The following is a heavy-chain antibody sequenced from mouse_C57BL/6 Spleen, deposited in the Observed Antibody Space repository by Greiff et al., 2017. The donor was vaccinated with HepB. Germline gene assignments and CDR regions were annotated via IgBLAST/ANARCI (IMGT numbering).Heavy chain of an antibody. J-gene: IGHJ3*01. CDR1: GYTFTDYN. CDR2: INPNNGGT. D-gene: IGHD2-3*01. CDR3: ARWGGYYDWFAY. V-gene: IGHV1-18*01. Sequence: EVKLVESGPELVKPGASVKIPCKASGYTFTDYNMDWVKQSHGKSLEWIGDINPNNGGTIYNQKFKGKATLTVDKSSSTAYMELRSLTSEDTAVYYCARWGGYYDWFAYWGQGTLVTVSA.